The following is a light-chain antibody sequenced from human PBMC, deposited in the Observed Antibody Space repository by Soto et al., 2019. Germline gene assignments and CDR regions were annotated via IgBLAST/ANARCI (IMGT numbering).Light chain of an antibody. V-gene: IGKV3-11*01. J-gene: IGKJ3*01. CDR3: QQRSNWPPGT. CDR2: DAS. CDR1: QSVSSY. Sequence: EIVLTQSPATLSLSPGERATLSCRASQSVSSYLAWYQQKPGQAPRLLIYDASNRATGFPARFSGSGSGTDFTLTISSLEPEDFAVYYCQQRSNWPPGTFGPGTKVDIK.